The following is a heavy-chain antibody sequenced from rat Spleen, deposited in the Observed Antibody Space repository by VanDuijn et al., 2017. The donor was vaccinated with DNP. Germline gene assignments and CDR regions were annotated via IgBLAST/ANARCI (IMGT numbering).Heavy chain of an antibody. CDR3: VRVNSGFLYYALDA. CDR1: GFTFSDYY. Sequence: EVQLVESGGGLVQPGRSLKLSCAASGFTFSDYYMAWVRQAPTKGLEWVAAISPSGGRSYYRDSVKGRFTVSRDNTKSSLYLQMDSLRSEDTATYYCVRVNSGFLYYALDAWGQGTSVTVSS. CDR2: ISPSGGRS. J-gene: IGHJ4*01. D-gene: IGHD4-4*01. V-gene: IGHV5-25*01.